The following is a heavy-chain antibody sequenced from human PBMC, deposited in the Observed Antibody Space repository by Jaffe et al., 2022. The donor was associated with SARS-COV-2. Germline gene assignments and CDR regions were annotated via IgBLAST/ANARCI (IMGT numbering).Heavy chain of an antibody. V-gene: IGHV3-9*01. Sequence: EVQLVESGGGLVQPGRSLRLSCAASGFTFDDYAMHWVRQAPGKGLEWVSGISWNSGSIGYADSVKGRFTISRDNAKNSLYLQMNSLRAEDTALYHCTKDLGGQYSYARNYLYGMDVWGQGTTVTVSS. CDR2: ISWNSGSI. CDR1: GFTFDDYA. J-gene: IGHJ6*02. D-gene: IGHD5-18*01. CDR3: TKDLGGQYSYARNYLYGMDV.